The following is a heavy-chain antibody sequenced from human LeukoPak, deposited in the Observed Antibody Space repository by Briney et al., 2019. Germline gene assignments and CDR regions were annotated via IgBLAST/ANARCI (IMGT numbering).Heavy chain of an antibody. CDR1: GYAFTSYD. D-gene: IGHD3-22*01. V-gene: IGHV1-8*01. Sequence: ASVKVSCKASGYAFTSYDINWVRQATEQGLEWMGWMNPNSGNTGYAQKFQGRVTMTRNTSISTAYMELSSLRSEDTAVYYCARGRWLIFTYYYDSSGYYPLGYWGQGTLVTVSS. CDR2: MNPNSGNT. CDR3: ARGRWLIFTYYYDSSGYYPLGY. J-gene: IGHJ4*02.